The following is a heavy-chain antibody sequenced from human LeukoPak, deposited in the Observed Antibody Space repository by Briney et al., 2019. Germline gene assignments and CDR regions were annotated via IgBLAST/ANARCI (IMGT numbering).Heavy chain of an antibody. D-gene: IGHD2-8*01. Sequence: ASVKVPCKASGYTFTGYYMHWVRQAPGQGLEWMGWINPNSGGTNYAQKFQGRVTMTRDTSISTAYMELSRLRSDDTAVYYCARDTYCTNGVCYRFWFDPWGQGTLVTVSS. CDR3: ARDTYCTNGVCYRFWFDP. J-gene: IGHJ5*02. CDR1: GYTFTGYY. V-gene: IGHV1-2*02. CDR2: INPNSGGT.